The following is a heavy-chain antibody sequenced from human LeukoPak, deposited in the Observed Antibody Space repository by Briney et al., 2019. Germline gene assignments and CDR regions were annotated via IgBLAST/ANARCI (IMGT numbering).Heavy chain of an antibody. CDR1: GFTFNSYA. J-gene: IGHJ4*02. CDR2: ITGSGGST. V-gene: IGHV3-23*01. Sequence: PGGTLRLSCAASGFTFNSYAMSWVRQAPGKGLEWVSGITGSGGSTYYADSVKGRFTISREDSKNTLYLQMNSLRAEDTAVYYCAKGRTAAGTYYFDYWGQGTLVTVSS. CDR3: AKGRTAAGTYYFDY. D-gene: IGHD6-13*01.